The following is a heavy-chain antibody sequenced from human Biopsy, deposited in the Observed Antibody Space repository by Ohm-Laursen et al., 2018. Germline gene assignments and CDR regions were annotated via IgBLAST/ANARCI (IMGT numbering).Heavy chain of an antibody. V-gene: IGHV1-2*02. CDR2: ISPKSGGT. CDR1: GFSFTGYY. CDR3: ALQSVAQMKNFDY. Sequence: GASVKVSCNASGFSFTGYYIHWVRQAPGQGLEWMGWISPKSGGTNYAQKFQGNITMTKNTSMSTAYMEMSRLRSDDTAVYYRALQSVAQMKNFDYWGQGTLVTVSS. D-gene: IGHD6-19*01. J-gene: IGHJ4*02.